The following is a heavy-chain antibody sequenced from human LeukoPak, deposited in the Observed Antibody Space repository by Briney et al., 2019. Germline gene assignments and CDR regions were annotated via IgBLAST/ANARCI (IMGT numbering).Heavy chain of an antibody. V-gene: IGHV4-31*03. J-gene: IGHJ4*02. D-gene: IGHD4-23*01. Sequence: SETLSLTCTVSGGSISSGGYYWSWIRQHPGKGLEWIGYIYYSGSTYCNPSLKSRVTISVDTSKNQSSLKLSSVTAADTAVYYCARNPETTVVTPYYFDYWGQGTLVTVSS. CDR3: ARNPETTVVTPYYFDY. CDR2: IYYSGST. CDR1: GGSISSGGYY.